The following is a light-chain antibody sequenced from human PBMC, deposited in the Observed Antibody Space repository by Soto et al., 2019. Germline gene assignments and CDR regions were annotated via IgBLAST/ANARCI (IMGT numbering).Light chain of an antibody. CDR2: AAS. CDR1: QSISSY. Sequence: DIQMTQSPSSLSASVGDRVTITCRASQSISSYLNWYQQKPGKAPKLLIYAASSLQSGVPSRFSGSGSGTDFTLTISSLQPEDFATYYCQQSYSPNPKTFGQGTKVEIK. J-gene: IGKJ1*01. V-gene: IGKV1-39*01. CDR3: QQSYSPNPKT.